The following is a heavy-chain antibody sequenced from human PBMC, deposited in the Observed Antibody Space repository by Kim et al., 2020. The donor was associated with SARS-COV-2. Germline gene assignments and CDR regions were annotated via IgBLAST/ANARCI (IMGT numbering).Heavy chain of an antibody. Sequence: RFTISRDNAKNSLYLQMNSMRAEDTAVYYCARGPEKYDFWSGYYTGNWFDPWGQGTLVTVSS. J-gene: IGHJ5*02. V-gene: IGHV3-11*06. D-gene: IGHD3-3*01. CDR3: ARGPEKYDFWSGYYTGNWFDP.